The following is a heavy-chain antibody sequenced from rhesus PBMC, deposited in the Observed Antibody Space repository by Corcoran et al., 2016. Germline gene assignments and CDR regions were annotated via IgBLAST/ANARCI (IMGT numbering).Heavy chain of an antibody. Sequence: QVTLKESGPALVKPTQTLTLTCSFSGFSLSTSGMRVSWIRQSPGKALEWLARIDWDDDKYNSTSLKSRLTISKDTSKNQLVLTMTNMDPVYTATYYCARGTTPNWYFDLWGPGTPIAISS. CDR3: ARGTTPNWYFDL. CDR1: GFSLSTSGMR. D-gene: IGHD2-39*01. V-gene: IGHV2S2*01. J-gene: IGHJ2*01. CDR2: IDWDDDK.